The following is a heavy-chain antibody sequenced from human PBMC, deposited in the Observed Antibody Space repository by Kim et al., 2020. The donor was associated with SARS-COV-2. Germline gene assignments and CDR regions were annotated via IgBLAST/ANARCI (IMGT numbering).Heavy chain of an antibody. CDR3: ARVSGYSSIVDAFDI. CDR1: GFTFSSYS. CDR2: ISSSSSYI. J-gene: IGHJ3*02. V-gene: IGHV3-21*01. D-gene: IGHD5-18*01. Sequence: GGSLRLSCAASGFTFSSYSMNWVRQAPGKGLEWVSSISSSSSYIYYADSVKGRFTISRDNAKNSLYLQMNSLRAEDTAVYYCARVSGYSSIVDAFDIWGQGTMVTVSS.